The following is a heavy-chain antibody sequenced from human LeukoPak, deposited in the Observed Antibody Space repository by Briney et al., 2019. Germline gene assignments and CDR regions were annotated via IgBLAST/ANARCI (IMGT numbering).Heavy chain of an antibody. CDR1: GGSISSSSYY. CDR2: IYHSGST. CDR3: AGKRRAVAEDYFDY. Sequence: SETLSLTCTVSGGSISSSSYYWGWIRQSPGKGLEWIGSIYHSGSTYYNPSLKSRVTISVDTSKNQFSLKLSSVTATDTAVYYCAGKRRAVAEDYFDYWGQGTLVTVSS. V-gene: IGHV4-39*07. J-gene: IGHJ4*02. D-gene: IGHD6-19*01.